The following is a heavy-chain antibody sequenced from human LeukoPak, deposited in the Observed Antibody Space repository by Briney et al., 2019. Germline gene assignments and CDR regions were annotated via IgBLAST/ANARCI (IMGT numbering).Heavy chain of an antibody. CDR2: ISSSSSTI. V-gene: IGHV3-48*01. D-gene: IGHD3-16*01. CDR1: GFTFSDYG. CDR3: ARDYGGLPRH. Sequence: PGGSLRLSCAASGFTFSDYGFHWVRQAPGKGLEWVSYISSSSSTIYYADSVKGRFTISRDNAKNSLYLQMNSLRAEDTAVYYCARDYGGLPRHWGQGTLVTVSS. J-gene: IGHJ4*02.